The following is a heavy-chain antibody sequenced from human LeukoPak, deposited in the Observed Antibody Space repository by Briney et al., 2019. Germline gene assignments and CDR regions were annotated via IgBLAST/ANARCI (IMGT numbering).Heavy chain of an antibody. Sequence: PSETLSLTCNVSGGSISSYYWGWIRQPPGKGLEWIGSIYHSGTTYYNPSLKSRVSISVDTSKIQFSLRLSSVTAADTAMYYCARGQLTYCSSTSCYGSTWFDPWGQGTLVTVSS. J-gene: IGHJ5*02. CDR3: ARGQLTYCSSTSCYGSTWFDP. V-gene: IGHV4-38-2*02. CDR2: IYHSGTT. CDR1: GGSISSYY. D-gene: IGHD2-2*01.